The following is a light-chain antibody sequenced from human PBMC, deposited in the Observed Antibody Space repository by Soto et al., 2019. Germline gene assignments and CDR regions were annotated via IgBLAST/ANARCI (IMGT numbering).Light chain of an antibody. V-gene: IGLV2-14*03. J-gene: IGLJ1*01. CDR3: SSYTSSSTLLYV. CDR2: DVS. CDR1: SSDVGGYNY. Sequence: QSVLTQPASVSGSPGQSITISCTGTSSDVGGYNYVSWYQHHPGKAPKLMTYDVSNRPSGVSNRFSGSKSGNTASLTISGLQAEDEADYYCSSYTSSSTLLYVFGTGTKVTVL.